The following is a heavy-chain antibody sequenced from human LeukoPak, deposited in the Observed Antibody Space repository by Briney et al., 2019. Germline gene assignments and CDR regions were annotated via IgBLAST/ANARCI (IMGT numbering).Heavy chain of an antibody. Sequence: GSLRLSCAVSGFTVSSNYMSWVRRAPGKGLEWVSVIYSGGITYYADSVKGRFTISRDNSKNTLYLQMNSLRAEDTAVYYCARVRSGNYFGYWGQGTLVTVSS. CDR3: ARVRSGNYFGY. V-gene: IGHV3-66*02. CDR1: GFTVSSNY. CDR2: IYSGGIT. J-gene: IGHJ4*02. D-gene: IGHD1-26*01.